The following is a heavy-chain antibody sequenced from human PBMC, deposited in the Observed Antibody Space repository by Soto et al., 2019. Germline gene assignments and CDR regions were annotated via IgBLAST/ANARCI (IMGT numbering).Heavy chain of an antibody. CDR3: ARQGGTFDY. Sequence: SETLSLTCTVSGGSISSYYWSWIRQPPGKGLEWIGYIYYTGSTNSNPSLKSRVTISVDTSKNQFSLRLSSVTAADTAVYYCARQGGTFDYWGRGTQVTVSS. J-gene: IGHJ4*02. D-gene: IGHD1-26*01. CDR1: GGSISSYY. V-gene: IGHV4-59*08. CDR2: IYYTGST.